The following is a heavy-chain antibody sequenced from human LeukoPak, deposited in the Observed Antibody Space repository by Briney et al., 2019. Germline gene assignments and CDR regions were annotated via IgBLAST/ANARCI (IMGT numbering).Heavy chain of an antibody. J-gene: IGHJ4*02. CDR2: IIPILGIA. CDR3: ARQSDSSGYNDY. V-gene: IGHV1-69*04. D-gene: IGHD3-22*01. CDR1: GGTFSSYA. Sequence: GASVKVSCKASGGTFSSYAISWVRQAPGQGLKWMGRIIPILGIANYAQKFRGRVTITADKSTSTAYMELSSLRSEDTAVYYCARQSDSSGYNDYWGQGTLVTVSS.